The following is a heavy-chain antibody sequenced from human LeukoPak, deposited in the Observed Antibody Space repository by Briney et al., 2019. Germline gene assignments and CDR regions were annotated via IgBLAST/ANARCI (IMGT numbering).Heavy chain of an antibody. CDR1: GYTFTSYG. Sequence: GASVKVSCKASGYTFTSYGISWVRQAPGQGLEWMGWIRAYNGNTNYAQKLQGRVTMTTDTSTSTAYMELRTLRSDDTAVYYCARDGGTYYYGSGRDPRFDPWGQGTLVTVSS. CDR2: IRAYNGNT. D-gene: IGHD3-10*01. V-gene: IGHV1-18*04. J-gene: IGHJ5*02. CDR3: ARDGGTYYYGSGRDPRFDP.